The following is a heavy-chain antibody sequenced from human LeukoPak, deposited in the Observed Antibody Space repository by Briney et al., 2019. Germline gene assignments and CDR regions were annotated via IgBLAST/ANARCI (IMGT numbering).Heavy chain of an antibody. J-gene: IGHJ5*02. V-gene: IGHV3-48*04. CDR1: GITFSRYS. Sequence: GGSLRLSCAASGITFSRYSMNWVRQAPGKGLELVSYISSSSSNTYYADSVKGRFIISRDNARNSLYLQMNSLRAEDTAVYYCARVRYSSGWYVGWFDPWGQGTLVTVSS. CDR3: ARVRYSSGWYVGWFDP. CDR2: ISSSSSNT. D-gene: IGHD6-19*01.